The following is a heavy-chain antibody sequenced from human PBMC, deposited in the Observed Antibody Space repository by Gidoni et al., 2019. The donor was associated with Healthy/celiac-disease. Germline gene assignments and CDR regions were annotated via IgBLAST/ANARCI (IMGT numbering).Heavy chain of an antibody. V-gene: IGHV1-69*01. J-gene: IGHJ5*02. CDR3: ARSGRDGYNYGFNWYNWFDP. D-gene: IGHD5-12*01. Sequence: QVQLVQSGAEVKKPGSSVKVSCKASGGTFSSYAISWVRQAPGQGLEWMGGIIPIFGTANYAQKFQGRVTITADESTSTAYMELSSLRSEDTAVYYCARSGRDGYNYGFNWYNWFDPWGQGTLVTVSS. CDR1: GGTFSSYA. CDR2: IIPIFGTA.